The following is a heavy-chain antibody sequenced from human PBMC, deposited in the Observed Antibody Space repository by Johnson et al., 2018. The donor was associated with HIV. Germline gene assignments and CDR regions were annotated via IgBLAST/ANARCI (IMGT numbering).Heavy chain of an antibody. CDR3: ARDQVVKAAFDI. J-gene: IGHJ3*02. CDR1: GFTFSSYW. D-gene: IGHD2-2*01. V-gene: IGHV3-7*01. Sequence: VQLVESGGGVVQPGGSMRLSCAASGFTFSSYWMSWVRQAPGKGLEWVANIKQDGSEKYYVDSVKGRFTISRDNAKNSLYLQMNSLRAEDTAVYYGARDQVVKAAFDIWGQGTMVTVSS. CDR2: IKQDGSEK.